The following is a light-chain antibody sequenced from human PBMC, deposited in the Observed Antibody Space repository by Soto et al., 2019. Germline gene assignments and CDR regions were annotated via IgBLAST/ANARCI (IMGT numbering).Light chain of an antibody. CDR1: QSVRTN. CDR2: DAS. V-gene: IGKV3-15*01. Sequence: EIVLTQSPATLSLSPGERATLSCRASQSVRTNLAWYQQKPGQAPRLLIYDASTRPAGIPARFSGGGSGTEFTLTISSLQSEDFAVYYCQQFNNWPQTFGQGTKVDIK. CDR3: QQFNNWPQT. J-gene: IGKJ1*01.